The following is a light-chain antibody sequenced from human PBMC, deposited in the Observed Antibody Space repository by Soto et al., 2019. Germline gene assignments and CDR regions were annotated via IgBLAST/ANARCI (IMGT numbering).Light chain of an antibody. J-gene: IGLJ1*01. CDR1: SSDVGGYNY. CDR2: DVS. CDR3: SSYTSSSTYV. V-gene: IGLV2-14*01. Sequence: QSLLAQPSSVSGSPGQSITISYTGTSSDVGGYNYVSWYQQHPGKAPKLMIYDVSNRPSGVSNRFSVSKSGNTASLTISGLQAEDEADYYCSSYTSSSTYVFGTGTKVTVL.